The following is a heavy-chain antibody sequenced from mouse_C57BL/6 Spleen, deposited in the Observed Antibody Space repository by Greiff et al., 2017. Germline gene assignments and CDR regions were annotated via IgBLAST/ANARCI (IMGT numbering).Heavy chain of an antibody. Sequence: QVQLQQPGAELVKPGASVKMSCTASGYTFTSYWITWVKQRPGQGLEWIGDIYPGSGSTTYNEKFKSKATLTVDTSSSTAYMQLSSLTSEDSAVYYCARGHNYGSRALYAMDYWGQGTSVTVSS. CDR1: GYTFTSYW. D-gene: IGHD1-1*01. J-gene: IGHJ4*01. CDR3: ARGHNYGSRALYAMDY. V-gene: IGHV1-55*01. CDR2: IYPGSGST.